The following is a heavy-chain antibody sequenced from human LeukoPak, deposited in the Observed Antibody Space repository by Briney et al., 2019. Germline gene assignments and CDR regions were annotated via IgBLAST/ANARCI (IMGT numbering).Heavy chain of an antibody. V-gene: IGHV1-18*01. D-gene: IGHD6-6*01. J-gene: IGHJ4*02. CDR3: VLRSSSGGNYFDY. CDR1: GYTFTSYG. CDR2: ISAYNGNT. Sequence: ASVKVSCKASGYTFTSYGISWVRQAPGPGLEWMGWISAYNGNTNYAQKLQGRVTMTTDTSTSTAYMELRSLRSDDTAVYYCVLRSSSGGNYFDYWGQGTLVTVSS.